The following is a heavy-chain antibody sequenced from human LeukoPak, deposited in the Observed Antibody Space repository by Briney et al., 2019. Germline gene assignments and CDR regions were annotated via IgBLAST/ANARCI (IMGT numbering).Heavy chain of an antibody. V-gene: IGHV4-34*01. J-gene: IGHJ4*02. CDR2: INHSGST. Sequence: SETLSLTCAVYGGSFSGYYWSWIRQPPGKGLEWIVEINHSGSTNYNPSLKSRVTISVDTSKNQFSLKLSSVTAADTAVYYCARGGDYYDSSGYDGGYYFDYWGQGTLVTVSS. D-gene: IGHD3-22*01. CDR1: GGSFSGYY. CDR3: ARGGDYYDSSGYDGGYYFDY.